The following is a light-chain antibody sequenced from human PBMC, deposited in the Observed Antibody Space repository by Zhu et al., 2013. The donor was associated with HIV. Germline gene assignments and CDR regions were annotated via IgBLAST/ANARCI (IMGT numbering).Light chain of an antibody. CDR1: RSDIGSYTL. CDR3: CSYAGSSTLV. V-gene: IGLV2-23*02. J-gene: IGLJ2*01. Sequence: QPALTQPASVSGSPGQSITISCTGSRSDIGSYTLVSWYQQHSGKAPKLVIYEVSKRPSGVSHRFSGSKSGNTASLTISGLQAEDEADYYCCSYAGSSTLVFGGGTKLTVL. CDR2: EVS.